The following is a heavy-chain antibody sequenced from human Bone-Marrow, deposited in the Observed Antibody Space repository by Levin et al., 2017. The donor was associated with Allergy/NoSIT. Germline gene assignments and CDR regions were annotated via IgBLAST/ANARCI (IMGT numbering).Heavy chain of an antibody. J-gene: IGHJ4*02. CDR2: ISGSGGST. V-gene: IGHV3-23*01. CDR1: GFSFTNYA. CDR3: AKATIVGAPRSFDC. D-gene: IGHD1-26*01. Sequence: GESLKISCAASGFSFTNYAMSWVRQAPGKGLEWVSTISGSGGSTYYADSVKGRFTISRDNSNNTLYLEMNSLRAEDTAVYYCAKATIVGAPRSFDCWGQGTLVTVSS.